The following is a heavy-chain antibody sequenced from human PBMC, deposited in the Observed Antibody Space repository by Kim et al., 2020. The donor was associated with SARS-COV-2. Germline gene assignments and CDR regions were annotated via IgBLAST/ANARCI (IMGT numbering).Heavy chain of an antibody. V-gene: IGHV3-11*06. D-gene: IGHD6-19*01. CDR1: GFSFSDYY. CDR3: ARVHKSAWYEVDYYYGM. Sequence: GGSLRLSCAASGFSFSDYYMSWVRQTPGKRLEWVSFISTTGGYTNYADSVKGRFTISRDNTQNSLYLQMNSLRGGDTAAYFCARVHKSAWYEVDYYYGM. CDR2: ISTTGGYT. J-gene: IGHJ6*01.